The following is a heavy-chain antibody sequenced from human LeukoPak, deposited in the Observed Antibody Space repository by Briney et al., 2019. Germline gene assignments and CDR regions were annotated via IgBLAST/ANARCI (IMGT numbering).Heavy chain of an antibody. CDR2: INPSGGST. J-gene: IGHJ4*02. CDR3: ARESIPRIAAAAYFDY. CDR1: GYTFTSYY. D-gene: IGHD6-13*01. Sequence: ASVKVSCKASGYTFTSYYMHWVRQAPGQGLEWMGIINPSGGSTSYAQKFQGRVTMTRDTSTSTVYMELSSLRSEDTAVYYCARESIPRIAAAAYFDYWGQGTLVTVSS. V-gene: IGHV1-46*01.